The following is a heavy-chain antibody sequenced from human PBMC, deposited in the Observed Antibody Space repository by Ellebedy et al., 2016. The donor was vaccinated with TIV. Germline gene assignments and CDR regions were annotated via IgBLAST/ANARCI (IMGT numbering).Heavy chain of an antibody. CDR2: INSDGSST. CDR3: ARDRRLLWFGEPDY. V-gene: IGHV3-74*01. J-gene: IGHJ4*02. D-gene: IGHD3-10*01. CDR1: GFTFSSYW. Sequence: GGSLRLSXAASGFTFSSYWMHWVRQAPGKGLVWVSRINSDGSSTSYADSVKGRFTISRDNAKNTLYLQMNSLRAEDTAVYYCARDRRLLWFGEPDYWGQGTLVTVSS.